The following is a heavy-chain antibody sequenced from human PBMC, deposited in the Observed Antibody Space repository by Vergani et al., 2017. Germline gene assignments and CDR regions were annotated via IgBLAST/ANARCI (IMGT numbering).Heavy chain of an antibody. V-gene: IGHV3-23*04. Sequence: VQLVESGGGVVQPGRSLRLSCAASGFTFSSYGMHWVRQAPGKGLEWVSAISGSGGSTYYADSVKGRFTISRDNSKNTLYLQMNSLRAEDTAVYYCTRSGYSYGPREAFDYWGQGTLVTVSS. CDR3: TRSGYSYGPREAFDY. CDR2: ISGSGGST. J-gene: IGHJ4*02. D-gene: IGHD5-18*01. CDR1: GFTFSSYG.